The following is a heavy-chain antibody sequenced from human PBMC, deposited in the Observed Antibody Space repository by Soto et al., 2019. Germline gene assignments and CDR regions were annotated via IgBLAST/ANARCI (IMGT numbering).Heavy chain of an antibody. CDR2: IYHSGST. CDR3: AGVRGPYCGGECYPPTPNWFDP. CDR1: GGSISSGGYS. Sequence: QLQLQESGSGLVKPSQTLSLTCAVSGGSISSGGYSWSWIRQPPGKGLEGIGYIYHSGSTYYNPYLKSRVTISVDRSKNQFSLKLSSVTAADSAVYYCAGVRGPYCGGECYPPTPNWFDPWGQGTLVTVSS. V-gene: IGHV4-30-2*01. J-gene: IGHJ5*02. D-gene: IGHD2-21*01.